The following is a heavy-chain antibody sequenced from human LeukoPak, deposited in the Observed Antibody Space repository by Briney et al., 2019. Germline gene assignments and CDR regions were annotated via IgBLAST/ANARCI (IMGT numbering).Heavy chain of an antibody. CDR1: RFTFRSYG. CDR3: ARDRSSYGLGEDYYYGMDV. V-gene: IGHV3-33*01. D-gene: IGHD3-10*01. Sequence: GRSLRLSCAASRFTFRSYGMHWLRQAPGKGLEGVAVIWYDGSNKYYADSVRGRFTISRDNSKNTLYLQMNSLRAEVTAVYYCARDRSSYGLGEDYYYGMDVWGQGTTVTVSS. J-gene: IGHJ6*02. CDR2: IWYDGSNK.